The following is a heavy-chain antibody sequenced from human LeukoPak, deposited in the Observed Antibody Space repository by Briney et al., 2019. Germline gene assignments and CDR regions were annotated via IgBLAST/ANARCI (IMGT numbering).Heavy chain of an antibody. CDR1: GFTFSTYS. CDR2: ISSSSSYI. CDR3: ARWSGMATVTSDY. D-gene: IGHD5-24*01. J-gene: IGHJ4*02. V-gene: IGHV3-21*01. Sequence: GGSLRLSCTASGFTFSTYSMNWIRQAPGKGLEWVSSISSSSSYIYYADSVKGRFTISRDNAKNSLYLQMNSLRAEDTAVYYCARWSGMATVTSDYWGQGTLVTVSS.